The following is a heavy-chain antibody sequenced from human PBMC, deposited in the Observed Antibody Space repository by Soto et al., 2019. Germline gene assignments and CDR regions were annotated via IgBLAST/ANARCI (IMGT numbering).Heavy chain of an antibody. CDR1: GFSPSTSGGG. V-gene: IGHV2-5*02. J-gene: IGHJ4*02. D-gene: IGHD3-3*01. Sequence: GPMLVKPTKTPTLTCTLSGFSPSTSGGGVGWIRQPPGKALEWLALIYWDDDKRYSPSLKSRLTITKDTSKNQVVLTMTNMDPVDTATYYCALSFGVVIIGPFDYWGQGTLVTVSS. CDR3: ALSFGVVIIGPFDY. CDR2: IYWDDDK.